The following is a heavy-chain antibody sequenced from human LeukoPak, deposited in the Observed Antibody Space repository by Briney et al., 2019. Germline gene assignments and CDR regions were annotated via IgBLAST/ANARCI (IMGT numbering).Heavy chain of an antibody. V-gene: IGHV3-11*04. CDR3: ARANNWNYMGY. CDR2: ACSTGGTA. J-gene: IGHJ4*02. D-gene: IGHD1-7*01. Sequence: PVQPLDSLLAACSTGGTAYYADSVKGRFTISRDNAKNSLYLQMNSLRAEDTAVYYCARANNWNYMGYWGQGTLVTVSS.